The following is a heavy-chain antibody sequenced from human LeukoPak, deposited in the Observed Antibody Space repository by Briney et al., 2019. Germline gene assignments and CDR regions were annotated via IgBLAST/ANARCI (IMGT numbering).Heavy chain of an antibody. CDR2: MRYDGSDK. Sequence: PGGSLRLSCAASGFNFSNYDMHWVRQAPGKGLEWVAFMRYDGSDKYYADSVKGRFTISRDNSKNTLYLQMNSLRTEYTAVYYCAKGDTSWGQGTLVTVSS. J-gene: IGHJ5*02. CDR1: GFNFSNYD. V-gene: IGHV3-30*02. CDR3: AKGDTS. D-gene: IGHD2-21*02.